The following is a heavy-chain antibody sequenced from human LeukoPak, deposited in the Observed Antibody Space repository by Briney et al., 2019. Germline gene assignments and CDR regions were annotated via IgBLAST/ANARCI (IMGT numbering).Heavy chain of an antibody. CDR3: ARADSHINYDILTGLSDFDY. CDR2: ISAYNGNT. Sequence: GASVKVSCKASGYTFTSYGISWVRQAPGQGLEWMGWISAYNGNTNYAQKLQGRVTMTTDTSTSTAYMELRSLRSDDTAVYYCARADSHINYDILTGLSDFDYWGQGTLVTVSS. V-gene: IGHV1-18*01. D-gene: IGHD3-9*01. J-gene: IGHJ4*02. CDR1: GYTFTSYG.